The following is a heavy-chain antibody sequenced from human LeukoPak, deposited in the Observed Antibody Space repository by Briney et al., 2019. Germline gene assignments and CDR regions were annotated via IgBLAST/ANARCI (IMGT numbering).Heavy chain of an antibody. CDR1: GGTFSNFA. V-gene: IGHV1-69*05. D-gene: IGHD3-3*01. CDR3: ARQGGITVFGVAQPGGAFDI. Sequence: ASVKVSCKASGGTFSNFAISWVRQAPGQGLEWLGGITPIFGTAKYAQKVQGRVAMSTDESKSTAYMELSSLRSEDSAVYYCARQGGITVFGVAQPGGAFDIWGQGTMVTVSS. J-gene: IGHJ3*02. CDR2: ITPIFGTA.